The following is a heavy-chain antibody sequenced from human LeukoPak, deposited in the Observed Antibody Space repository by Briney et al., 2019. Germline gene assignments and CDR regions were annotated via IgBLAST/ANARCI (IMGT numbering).Heavy chain of an antibody. Sequence: GGSLRLSCAASGFTFSSYSMNWVRQAPGKGLEWVSSISSSSSYIYYADSAKGRFTISRDNAKNSLYLQMNSLRAEDTAVYYCAGDYDSSGYQDYWGQGTLVTVSS. V-gene: IGHV3-21*01. CDR2: ISSSSSYI. J-gene: IGHJ4*02. CDR1: GFTFSSYS. D-gene: IGHD3-22*01. CDR3: AGDYDSSGYQDY.